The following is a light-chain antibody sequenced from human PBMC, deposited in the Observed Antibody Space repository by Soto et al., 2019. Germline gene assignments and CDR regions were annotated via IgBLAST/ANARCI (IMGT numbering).Light chain of an antibody. V-gene: IGLV2-8*01. CDR3: SSYAGSNKSV. J-gene: IGLJ1*01. CDR1: SSDVGGYDY. Sequence: QSALTQPPSASGSPGQSVTISCTGTSSDVGGYDYVSWYQQYPGKAPKLIIYDVTTRPSGVPDRFSGSKSGNTASLTVSGFQAEDEADYYCSSYAGSNKSVFGTGTKLTVL. CDR2: DVT.